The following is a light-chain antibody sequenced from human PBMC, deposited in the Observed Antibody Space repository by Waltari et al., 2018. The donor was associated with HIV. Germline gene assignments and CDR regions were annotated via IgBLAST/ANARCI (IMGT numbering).Light chain of an antibody. CDR3: CSYAGSYTFPYV. CDR2: DVT. V-gene: IGLV2-11*01. Sequence: QSALTQPRSVSGSPGQSVTISCTGPSSAVGGYNYVSWYQQHPGKAPKLMIYDVTKRPSGVPDRFSGSKSGNTASLTISGLQAEDEADYYCCSYAGSYTFPYVFGTGTKVTVL. J-gene: IGLJ1*01. CDR1: SSAVGGYNY.